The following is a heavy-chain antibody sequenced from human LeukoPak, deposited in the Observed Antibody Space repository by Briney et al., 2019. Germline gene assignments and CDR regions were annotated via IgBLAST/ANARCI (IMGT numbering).Heavy chain of an antibody. J-gene: IGHJ5*02. CDR2: IYYSGST. D-gene: IGHD5-18*01. CDR3: ARGIQLWFRGENRFDP. V-gene: IGHV4-39*07. CDR1: GGSISSSSYY. Sequence: SETLSLTCTVSGGSISSSSYYWGWIRQPPGKGLEWIGNIYYSGSTYYNPSLKSRVTISVDTSKNQFSLKLSSVTAADTAVYYCARGIQLWFRGENRFDPWGQGTLVTVSS.